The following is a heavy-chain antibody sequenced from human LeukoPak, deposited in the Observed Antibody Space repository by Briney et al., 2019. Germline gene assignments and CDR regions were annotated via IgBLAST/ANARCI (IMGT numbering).Heavy chain of an antibody. CDR3: ARDGSSSWYYY. D-gene: IGHD6-13*01. Sequence: KPGGSLRLSCTASGFTFSGFNVHWVRQAPGRGLEWVSCISTSSEFTYYADSVKGRFTISRDNAKNSVYLQMNSLRAEDTAVCYCARDGSSSWYYYWGQGTLVTVSS. CDR1: GFTFSGFN. J-gene: IGHJ4*02. V-gene: IGHV3-21*01. CDR2: ISTSSEFT.